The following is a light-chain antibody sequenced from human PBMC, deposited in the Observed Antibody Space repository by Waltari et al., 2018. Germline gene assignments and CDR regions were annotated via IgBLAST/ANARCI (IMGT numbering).Light chain of an antibody. CDR1: QSVRNN. CDR2: GAS. V-gene: IGKV3-15*01. Sequence: DIVMTQSPATLSVSPGERATLSCRASQSVRNNLVWYQQKPGRAPRLLIYGASTRVTGIPARFSGSGSGTEFTLTISSLQSEDFAVYYCQQYNNWPPWTFGQGTKVEIK. J-gene: IGKJ1*01. CDR3: QQYNNWPPWT.